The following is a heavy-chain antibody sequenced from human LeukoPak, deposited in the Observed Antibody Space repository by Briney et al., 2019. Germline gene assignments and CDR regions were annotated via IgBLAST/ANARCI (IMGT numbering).Heavy chain of an antibody. J-gene: IGHJ4*02. D-gene: IGHD1-1*01. Sequence: GGSLRLSCAASGFTFCSYWMHWVRQAPGKGLVWVSRITSDGSNTNYADSVKGRFTISRDNAKNTLYLHMNSLRAEDTAVYYCARGGRIQLERRGYFDYWGQGTLVTVSS. CDR2: ITSDGSNT. V-gene: IGHV3-74*01. CDR3: ARGGRIQLERRGYFDY. CDR1: GFTFCSYW.